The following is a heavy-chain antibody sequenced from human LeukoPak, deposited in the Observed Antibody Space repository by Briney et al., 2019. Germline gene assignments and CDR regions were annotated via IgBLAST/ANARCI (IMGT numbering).Heavy chain of an antibody. V-gene: IGHV1-18*01. D-gene: IGHD6-13*01. CDR1: GYTFTSNC. J-gene: IGHJ3*02. Sequence: ASVKVSCKASGYTFTSNCISWVRQAPGQGLEWMGWINAYNGNTNYAQKHQGRVTMTTNTSTSTAYMELRSLRSDDTAVYYCASTSASGAAGLDAFDIWGQGTMVTVSS. CDR3: ASTSASGAAGLDAFDI. CDR2: INAYNGNT.